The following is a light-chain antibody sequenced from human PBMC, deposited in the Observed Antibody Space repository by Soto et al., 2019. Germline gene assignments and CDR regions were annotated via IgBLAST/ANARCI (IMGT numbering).Light chain of an antibody. J-gene: IGKJ1*01. CDR1: QDISNY. V-gene: IGKV1-27*01. CDR3: QHYNSYSEA. Sequence: DNKMTQSLSALSANIGDRVTITCRASQDISNYLAWYQQIPGKVPNLLIYAASTLQSGVPSRFSGRGSGTEFTLTISSLQPDDFATYYCQHYNSYSEAFGQGT. CDR2: AAS.